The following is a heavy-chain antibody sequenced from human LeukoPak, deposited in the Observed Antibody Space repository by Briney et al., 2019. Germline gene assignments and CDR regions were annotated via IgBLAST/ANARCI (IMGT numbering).Heavy chain of an antibody. D-gene: IGHD1-7*01. Sequence: PGGSLRLSCAASGFTFSSYWMHWVRQAPGKGLVWVSRINTDGSTTTYADSAKGRFTISRDNAKNTLYLQMNNLRAEDTAVYYCAGWDYQHEPHFDYWGQGTLVTVSS. V-gene: IGHV3-74*01. CDR2: INTDGSTT. CDR3: AGWDYQHEPHFDY. J-gene: IGHJ4*02. CDR1: GFTFSSYW.